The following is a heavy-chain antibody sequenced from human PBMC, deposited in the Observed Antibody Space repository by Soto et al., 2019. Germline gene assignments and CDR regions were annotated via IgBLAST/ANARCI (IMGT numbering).Heavy chain of an antibody. CDR3: ARAHGSSWYNWFDP. Sequence: ASVKVSCKASGGTFSSYAISWVRQAPGRGLEWMGGIIPLFGTTNYAQKFRGRVTVTADESTSTVYMEVRSLRFEYTAVYYCARAHGSSWYNWFDPWGQGTLVTVSS. J-gene: IGHJ5*02. D-gene: IGHD6-13*01. CDR2: IIPLFGTT. CDR1: GGTFSSYA. V-gene: IGHV1-69*13.